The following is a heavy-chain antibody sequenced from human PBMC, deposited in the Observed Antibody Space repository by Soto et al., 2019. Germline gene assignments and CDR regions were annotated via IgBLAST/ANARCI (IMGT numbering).Heavy chain of an antibody. Sequence: QVQLVESGGGVVQPGRSLRLSCAAPRFIFSGYGMHWVRQAPGKGLEWVAVIWYDGSNKYYADSVKGRFTISRDNSRNTLYLQMNSLRAEDTAMYYCARDGVGATTYFGYFDYWGQGTLVTVSS. D-gene: IGHD1-26*01. J-gene: IGHJ4*02. CDR3: ARDGVGATTYFGYFDY. V-gene: IGHV3-33*01. CDR2: IWYDGSNK. CDR1: RFIFSGYG.